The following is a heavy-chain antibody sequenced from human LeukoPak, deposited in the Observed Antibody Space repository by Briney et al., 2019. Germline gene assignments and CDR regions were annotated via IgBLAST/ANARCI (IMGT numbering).Heavy chain of an antibody. CDR2: ISAYNGNT. CDR1: GYTFTSYG. CDR3: ARVCAGVVDIVATWDY. D-gene: IGHD5-12*01. V-gene: IGHV1-18*01. J-gene: IGHJ4*02. Sequence: GASVKVSCKAPGYTFTSYGISWVRQAPGQGLEWMGWISAYNGNTNYAQKLQGRVTMTTDTSTSTAYMELRSLRSDDTAVYYCARVCAGVVDIVATWDYWGQGTLVTVSS.